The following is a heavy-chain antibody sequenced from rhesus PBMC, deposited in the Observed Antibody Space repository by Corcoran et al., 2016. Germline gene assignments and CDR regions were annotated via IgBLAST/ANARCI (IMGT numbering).Heavy chain of an antibody. CDR1: GYSFTSHW. D-gene: IGHD6-31*01. CDR3: AKGGGTLYSSGWYYFDY. Sequence: EVQLVQSGAEVKRPGESLKISCKTSGYSFTSHWFGWVRQRPGKGLEWMGAIDPSDADTRYSPSFQGQVTISADKSISTAYLQWSSLKASDSATYYCAKGGGTLYSSGWYYFDYWGQGVLVTVSS. J-gene: IGHJ4*01. CDR2: IDPSDADT. V-gene: IGHV5-2*01.